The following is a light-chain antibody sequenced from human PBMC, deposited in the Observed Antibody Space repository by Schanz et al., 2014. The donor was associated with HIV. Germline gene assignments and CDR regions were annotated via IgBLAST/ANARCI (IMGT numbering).Light chain of an antibody. CDR1: SSDVGAYKY. CDR3: CSYTTTSTYV. J-gene: IGLJ1*01. CDR2: EVS. V-gene: IGLV2-8*01. Sequence: QSALTQPPSASGSPGQSVTISCTGTSSDVGAYKYVSWYQQHPDKAPKIMIYEVSKRPSGVPDRFSGSKSGNTASLTVSGLQAEDEADYYCCSYTTTSTYVFGAGTKVTVL.